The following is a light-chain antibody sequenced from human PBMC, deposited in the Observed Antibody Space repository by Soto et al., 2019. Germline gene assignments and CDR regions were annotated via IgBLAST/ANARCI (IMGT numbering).Light chain of an antibody. CDR1: SGNIASNY. CDR3: HSYETSNQV. V-gene: IGLV6-57*04. J-gene: IGLJ3*02. Sequence: NFMLTQPHSVSESPGKTVTISCTRSSGNIASNYVQWYQQRPGSAPTTVIYENNQRPSGVPDRFSGSIDSSSNSASLTISGLKTEDEADYHCHSYETSNQVFGGGTKLTVL. CDR2: ENN.